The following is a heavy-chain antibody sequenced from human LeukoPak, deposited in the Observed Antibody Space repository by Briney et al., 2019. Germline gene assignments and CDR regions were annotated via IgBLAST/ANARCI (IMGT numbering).Heavy chain of an antibody. CDR3: AKNGDRGAYCTGGTCYPYFYYYMDV. Sequence: GGSLRLSCTASGFKFDDYGMSWVRQAPGKGLEWVSSISSTGGTTYYADSVKGRFTISRDNSKNTLYLQMNSLRAEDTAIYYCAKNGDRGAYCTGGTCYPYFYYYMDVWGKGTTVTI. V-gene: IGHV3-23*01. CDR1: GFKFDDYG. CDR2: ISSTGGTT. D-gene: IGHD2-15*01. J-gene: IGHJ6*03.